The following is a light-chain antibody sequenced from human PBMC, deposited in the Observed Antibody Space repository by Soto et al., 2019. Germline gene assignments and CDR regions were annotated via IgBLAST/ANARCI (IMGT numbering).Light chain of an antibody. CDR2: SAS. CDR3: QQYDSYSPWT. J-gene: IGKJ1*01. V-gene: IGKV1-39*01. Sequence: DIQMTQSPSSLSASVGDSVTITCRTSQTINNYLNWYQQKPGKAPKLLVYSASNLQSGVPSRFSGSGSGTNFTLTISDLQPEDFTTYYCQQYDSYSPWTFGQGTKVEIK. CDR1: QTINNY.